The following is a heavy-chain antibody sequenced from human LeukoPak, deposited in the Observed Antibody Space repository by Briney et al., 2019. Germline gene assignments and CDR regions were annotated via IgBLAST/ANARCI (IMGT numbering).Heavy chain of an antibody. Sequence: PSETLSLTCTVSGGSISSSSYYWGWIRQPPGKGLEWIGSIYHSGSTYYNPSLKSRVTISVDTSKNQFSLKLSSVTAADTAVYYCARGVRRGWSISMAFDYWGQGTLVTVSS. D-gene: IGHD6-19*01. CDR1: GGSISSSSYY. CDR2: IYHSGST. CDR3: ARGVRRGWSISMAFDY. J-gene: IGHJ4*02. V-gene: IGHV4-39*07.